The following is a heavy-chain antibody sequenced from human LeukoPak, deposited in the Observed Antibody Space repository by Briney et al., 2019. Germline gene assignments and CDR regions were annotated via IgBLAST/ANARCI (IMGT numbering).Heavy chain of an antibody. D-gene: IGHD3-3*01. CDR3: AKDLLRFMDPYCYYGMDV. J-gene: IGHJ6*02. V-gene: IGHV3-23*01. CDR2: ISGSGGST. Sequence: GASLRLSCAASGFTFSSYAMSWVRQAPGKGLEWVSAISGSGGSTYYADSVKGRFTISRDNSKNTLYVQMNSLRAEDTAVYYCAKDLLRFMDPYCYYGMDVWGQGTTVTVSS. CDR1: GFTFSSYA.